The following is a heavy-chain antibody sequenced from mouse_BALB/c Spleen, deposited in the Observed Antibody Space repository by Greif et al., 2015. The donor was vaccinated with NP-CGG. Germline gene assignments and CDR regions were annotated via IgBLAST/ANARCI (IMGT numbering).Heavy chain of an antibody. CDR2: INPSNGRT. Sequence: QVQLKQSGAELVKPGASVKLSCKASGYTFTSYWMHWVKQRPGQGLEWIGEINPSNGRTNYNEKFKSKATLTVDKSSSTAYMQLSSLTSEDSAVYYCAREGDGLDVWGAGTTVTVSS. CDR1: GYTFTSYW. J-gene: IGHJ1*01. CDR3: AREGDGLDV. V-gene: IGHV1S81*02. D-gene: IGHD2-3*01.